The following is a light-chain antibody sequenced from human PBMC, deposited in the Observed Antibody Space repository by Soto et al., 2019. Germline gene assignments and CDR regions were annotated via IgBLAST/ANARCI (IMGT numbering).Light chain of an antibody. CDR2: DAS. CDR3: QQHGNWPPIT. Sequence: EVVMTQSPATLSLSPGDSAALSCRARQSVGSYLAWYQLRPGQAPRLLIYDASTRASGVPARFSGRGSGTEFTLTITGLQSEDFAIYYCQQHGNWPPITFGQGTRLEIK. CDR1: QSVGSY. J-gene: IGKJ5*01. V-gene: IGKV3-15*01.